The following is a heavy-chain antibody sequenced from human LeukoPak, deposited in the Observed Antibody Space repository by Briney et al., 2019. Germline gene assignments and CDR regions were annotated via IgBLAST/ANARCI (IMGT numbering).Heavy chain of an antibody. D-gene: IGHD1-26*01. CDR3: AREAWANVDY. V-gene: IGHV3-21*04. Sequence: GGSLRLSCAASGFTFSSYSMNWVRQAPGKGLEWVSSISSSSSYIYYADSVKGRFTISRDNAKNSLYLQMNSLRVEDTAVYYCAREAWANVDYWGQGTLVTVPS. CDR1: GFTFSSYS. CDR2: ISSSSSYI. J-gene: IGHJ4*02.